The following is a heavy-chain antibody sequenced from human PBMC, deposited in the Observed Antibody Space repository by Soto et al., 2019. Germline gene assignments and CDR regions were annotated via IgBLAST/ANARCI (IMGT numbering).Heavy chain of an antibody. J-gene: IGHJ4*02. CDR2: ISASGGTT. CDR3: AKDGQYSRSWYSWDY. V-gene: IGHV3-23*01. CDR1: GFMFSDYA. D-gene: IGHD6-13*01. Sequence: GGSLRLSCVASGFMFSDYALSWVRQVSGKGLEWVSSISASGGTTYYADSVKGRFTISRDNSKNTLYLQMSSLRAEDTALYSCAKDGQYSRSWYSWDYGGQGT.